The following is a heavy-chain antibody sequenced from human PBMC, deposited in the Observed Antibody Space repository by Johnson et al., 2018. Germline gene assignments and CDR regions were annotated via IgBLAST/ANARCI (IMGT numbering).Heavy chain of an antibody. CDR2: INHSGST. J-gene: IGHJ6*04. CDR3: ARGPPRYSGARGRDV. CDR1: GGSFSGYY. V-gene: IGHV4-34*01. Sequence: QVQLQQWGAGLLKPSETLSLTCAVYGGSFSGYYWSWIRQPPGKGLELIGEINHSGSTNYHPSLKRRVTISVDTSKNQFSLTLSSVTAADTAVYYCARGPPRYSGARGRDVWGKGTTVTVSS. D-gene: IGHD1-26*01.